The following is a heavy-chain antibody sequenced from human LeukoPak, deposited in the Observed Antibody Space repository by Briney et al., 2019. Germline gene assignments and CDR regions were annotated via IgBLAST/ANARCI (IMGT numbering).Heavy chain of an antibody. V-gene: IGHV4-34*01. D-gene: IGHD3-9*01. CDR3: ARRGVTYYDILTGYYKSYSLGPKPRELFDY. Sequence: SETLSLTCAVYGGSFSGYCWSWIRQPPGKGLEWIGEINHSGSTNYNPSLKSRVTISVDTSKNQFSLKLSSVTAADTAVYYCARRGVTYYDILTGYYKSYSLGPKPRELFDYWGQGTLVTVSS. CDR1: GGSFSGYC. CDR2: INHSGST. J-gene: IGHJ4*02.